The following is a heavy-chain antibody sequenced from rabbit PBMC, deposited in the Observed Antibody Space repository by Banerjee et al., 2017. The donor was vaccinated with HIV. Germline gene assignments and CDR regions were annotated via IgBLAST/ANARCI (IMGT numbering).Heavy chain of an antibody. J-gene: IGHJ2*01. D-gene: IGHD4-1*01. CDR1: GFSFSSSYW. Sequence: QEQLEESGGDLVKPEGSLTLTCTASGFSFSSSYWVCWVRQAPGKGLELIACIYAGSGGSTYYASWAKGRFTISKTSSTVTLQMTSLTAADTATYFCARADYSSGWGVGAFDPWGQGTLVTVS. CDR3: ARADYSSGWGVGAFDP. CDR2: IYAGSGGST. V-gene: IGHV1S45*01.